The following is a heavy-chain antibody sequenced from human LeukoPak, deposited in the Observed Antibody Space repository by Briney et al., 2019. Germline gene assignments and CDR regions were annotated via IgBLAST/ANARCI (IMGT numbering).Heavy chain of an antibody. CDR2: IYYSGST. J-gene: IGHJ6*02. V-gene: IGHV4-31*03. CDR3: ARDLAISKVPASYYYYGMDV. Sequence: SETLSLTCTVSGGSISSGGYYWSWIRQHPGKGLEWIGYIYYSGSTYYNPSLKSRVTISVDTSKNQFSLKLSSVTAADTAVYYCARDLAISKVPASYYYYGMDVWGQGTTVTVSS. D-gene: IGHD2-2*01. CDR1: GGSISSGGYY.